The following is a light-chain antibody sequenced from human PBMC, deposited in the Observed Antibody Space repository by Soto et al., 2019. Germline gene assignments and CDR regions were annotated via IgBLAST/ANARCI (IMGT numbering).Light chain of an antibody. J-gene: IGLJ1*01. Sequence: QSVLTQPPSASGSPGQSVTISCTGTSSDVGGYNFVSWYQQHPGKAPKLIIYEVTQRPSGVPDCFSGSKSGNTASRTVSGLQAEDEADYYCSSYAGGNMGVFGTGTKLAVL. CDR3: SSYAGGNMGV. CDR2: EVT. CDR1: SSDVGGYNF. V-gene: IGLV2-8*01.